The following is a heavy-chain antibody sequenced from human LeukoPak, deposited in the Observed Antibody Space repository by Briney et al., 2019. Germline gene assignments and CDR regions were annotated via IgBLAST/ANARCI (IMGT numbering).Heavy chain of an antibody. Sequence: ASVKVSCKASGYTFTSYGISWVRQAPGQGLEWMGWISAYNGNTNYAQKLQGRVTMTTDTSTSTAYMELRSLRSDDTAVYYCARGYYYGSGSYEIDYWGQGTLVTVSS. CDR2: ISAYNGNT. J-gene: IGHJ4*02. D-gene: IGHD3-10*01. V-gene: IGHV1-18*01. CDR3: ARGYYYGSGSYEIDY. CDR1: GYTFTSYG.